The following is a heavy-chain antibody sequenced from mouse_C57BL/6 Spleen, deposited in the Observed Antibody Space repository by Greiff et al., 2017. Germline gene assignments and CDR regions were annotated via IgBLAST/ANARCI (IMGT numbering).Heavy chain of an antibody. CDR3: ARDGSNYGLYYFDY. D-gene: IGHD2-5*01. Sequence: EVMLVESEGGLVQPGSSMKLSCTASGFTFSDYSMAWVRQVPEKGLEWVANINYDGSSTYYLDSLKSRFIISRDNAKNILYLQMSSLKSEDTATYYCARDGSNYGLYYFDYWGQGTTLTVSS. CDR2: INYDGSST. CDR1: GFTFSDYS. J-gene: IGHJ2*01. V-gene: IGHV5-16*01.